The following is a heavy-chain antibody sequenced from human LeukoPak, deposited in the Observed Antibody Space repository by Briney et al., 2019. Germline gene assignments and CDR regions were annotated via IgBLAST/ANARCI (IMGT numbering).Heavy chain of an antibody. CDR1: GSCFTTYW. Sequence: GAALQISSQSSGSCFTTYWIAWGRPLPGKGVGRRGMIYPGDSDTTYSPSFQGQVTISADKSISTAYLQWSSLKASDTAMYYCARRGSSGYYYIFDYWGQGALVTVSS. D-gene: IGHD3-22*01. V-gene: IGHV5-51*01. CDR2: IYPGDSDT. CDR3: ARRGSSGYYYIFDY. J-gene: IGHJ4*02.